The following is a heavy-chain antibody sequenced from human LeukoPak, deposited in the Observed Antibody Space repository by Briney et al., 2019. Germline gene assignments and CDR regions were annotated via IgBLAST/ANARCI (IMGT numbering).Heavy chain of an antibody. CDR1: GYTFTSYG. CDR2: ISAYNGNT. V-gene: IGHV1-18*01. Sequence: ASVKVSCKASGYTFTSYGISWVREAPGQGLEWMGWISAYNGNTNYAQKLQGRVTMTTDTSTSTAYMELRSLRPDDTAVYYCARDYYSSGSKGFDPWGQGTLVTVSS. D-gene: IGHD6-19*01. CDR3: ARDYYSSGSKGFDP. J-gene: IGHJ5*02.